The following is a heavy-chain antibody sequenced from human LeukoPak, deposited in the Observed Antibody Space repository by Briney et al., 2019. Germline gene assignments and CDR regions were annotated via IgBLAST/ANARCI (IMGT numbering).Heavy chain of an antibody. CDR1: GGSISSGGYY. J-gene: IGHJ4*02. V-gene: IGHV4-31*03. CDR3: ARVRGSLLVL. D-gene: IGHD2-15*01. CDR2: IYYSGST. Sequence: SQTLSLTCTVSGGSISSGGYYWSWIRQHPGKGLEWIGYIYYSGSTYYNPSLKSRVTISVYTSKNQFSLKLSSVTAADTAVYYCARVRGSLLVLWGQGTLVTVSS.